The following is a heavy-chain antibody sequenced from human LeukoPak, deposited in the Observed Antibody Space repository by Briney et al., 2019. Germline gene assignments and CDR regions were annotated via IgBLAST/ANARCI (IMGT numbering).Heavy chain of an antibody. J-gene: IGHJ4*02. D-gene: IGHD3-22*01. V-gene: IGHV4-31*03. CDR3: ARVEGYYDSSGYFGDL. CDR1: GGSISSGGYY. CDR2: IYYSGST. Sequence: SETLSLTCTVSGGSISSGGYYWSWIRQHPGKGLEWIGYIYYSGSTYYNPSLKSRVTISVDTSKNQFSLKLSSVTAADTAVYYCARVEGYYDSSGYFGDLWGQGTLVTVSS.